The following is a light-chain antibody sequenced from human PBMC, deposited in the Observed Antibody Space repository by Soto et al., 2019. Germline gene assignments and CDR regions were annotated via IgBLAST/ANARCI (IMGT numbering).Light chain of an antibody. Sequence: DIVMTQSPLSLPVTPGEPASFSCRSSQSLLHSNGYNYLDWYLQKPGQSPQLLIYLGSNRSSGVPDRFSGSGSGTDFTLKISRVEAEDVGVYYCMQDLQTPRTFGQGTKVEIK. CDR1: QSLLHSNGYNY. CDR2: LGS. CDR3: MQDLQTPRT. J-gene: IGKJ1*01. V-gene: IGKV2-28*01.